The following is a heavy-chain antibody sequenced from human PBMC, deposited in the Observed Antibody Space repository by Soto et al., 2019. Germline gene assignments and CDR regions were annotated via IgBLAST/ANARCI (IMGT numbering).Heavy chain of an antibody. CDR2: IYYSGST. J-gene: IGHJ4*02. CDR3: ARTLNYYDSSGQYFDY. V-gene: IGHV4-31*03. CDR1: GGSISSGGYY. D-gene: IGHD3-22*01. Sequence: QVQLQESGPGLVKPSQTLSLTCTVSGGSISSGGYYLSWIRQHPGKVLEWIGYIYYSGSTYYNPSLKSRVTISVDTSKNQFTLKLSSVTAADTAVYYCARTLNYYDSSGQYFDYWGQGTLVTVSS.